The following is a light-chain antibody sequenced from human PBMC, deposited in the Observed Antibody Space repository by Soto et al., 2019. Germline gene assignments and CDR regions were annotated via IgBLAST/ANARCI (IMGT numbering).Light chain of an antibody. J-gene: IGKJ5*01. CDR3: QQYGSSPPT. CDR1: QSVSSNF. V-gene: IGKV3-20*01. Sequence: EIVLAQSPGTLSLSLGERATLSCRASQSVSSNFLAWYQKKPGQAPRLLIYGASSRATGIPDRFSGSGSGTDFTLTISRLEPEDFAVYYCQQYGSSPPTFGQGTRLEIK. CDR2: GAS.